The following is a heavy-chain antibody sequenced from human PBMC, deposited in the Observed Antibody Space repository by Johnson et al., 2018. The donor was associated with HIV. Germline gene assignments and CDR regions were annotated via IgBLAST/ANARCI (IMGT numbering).Heavy chain of an antibody. CDR3: AKTEDAFDI. CDR2: ISYDGSDK. V-gene: IGHV3-30*04. Sequence: QVQLVESGGGVVQPGRSLRLSCAASGFTFSNYAMHWVRQAPGKGLEWVAVISYDGSDKDYADSVKGRFTISRDNSKNTLYMQMNSLRAEDTAVYYCAKTEDAFDIWGQGTMVTVSS. CDR1: GFTFSNYA. J-gene: IGHJ3*02.